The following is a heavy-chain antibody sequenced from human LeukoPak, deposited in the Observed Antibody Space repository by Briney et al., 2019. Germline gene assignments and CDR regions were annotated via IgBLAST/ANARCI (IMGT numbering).Heavy chain of an antibody. V-gene: IGHV4-34*01. CDR3: ARVFDSGSQAYFYYMDV. CDR2: INHSGST. J-gene: IGHJ6*03. CDR1: GGSFSDYY. Sequence: SETLSLTCAVYGGSFSDYYWSWIRQPPGKGLEWIGEINHSGSTNYNPSLKSRVTISVDTSKNQFSLKVSSVTAADTAVYYCARVFDSGSQAYFYYMDVWGKGTTVTIFS. D-gene: IGHD3-10*01.